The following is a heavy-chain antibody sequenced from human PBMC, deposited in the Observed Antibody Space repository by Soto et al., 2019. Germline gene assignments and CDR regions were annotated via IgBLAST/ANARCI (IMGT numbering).Heavy chain of an antibody. CDR3: ARGVIYYDFWSGYSEVAYFDY. V-gene: IGHV1-2*04. CDR2: INPNSGGT. Sequence: GASVKVSCKASGYSFSFYGINWVRQAPGQGLEWMGWINPNSGGTNYAQKFQGWVTMTRDTSISTAYMELSRLRSDDTAVYYCARGVIYYDFWSGYSEVAYFDYWGQGTLVTVSS. CDR1: GYSFSFYG. D-gene: IGHD3-3*01. J-gene: IGHJ4*02.